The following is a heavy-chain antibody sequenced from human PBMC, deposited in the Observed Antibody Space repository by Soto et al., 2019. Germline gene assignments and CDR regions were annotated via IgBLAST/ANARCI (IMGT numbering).Heavy chain of an antibody. V-gene: IGHV1-69*01. CDR3: ILDCTSMSCYGYLGVDV. CDR2: IIPVFGTA. D-gene: IGHD2-2*01. J-gene: IGHJ6*02. Sequence: QVQLVQSGAEVKTPGSSVKVSCKASGGTFSSFLMGWVRQAPGQGLEWMGGIIPVFGTATYAQKFQGRGTITADDSTSTVYMELSGLKSEDTAVYYCILDCTSMSCYGYLGVDVWGQGTTVTVSS. CDR1: GGTFSSFL.